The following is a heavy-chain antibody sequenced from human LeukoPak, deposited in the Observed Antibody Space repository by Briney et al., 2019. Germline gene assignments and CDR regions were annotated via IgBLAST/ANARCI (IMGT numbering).Heavy chain of an antibody. CDR1: GFTFSSHS. Sequence: GGSLRLSCAASGFTFSSHSMSWVRQAPGKGLEWVSYISGSGTTIYYADSVKGRFTISRDNAGNSLYLQMNSLRGEDTAVYYCVRDRFFSFDYWGQGTVVTVSS. J-gene: IGHJ4*02. CDR2: ISGSGTTI. V-gene: IGHV3-48*01. CDR3: VRDRFFSFDY.